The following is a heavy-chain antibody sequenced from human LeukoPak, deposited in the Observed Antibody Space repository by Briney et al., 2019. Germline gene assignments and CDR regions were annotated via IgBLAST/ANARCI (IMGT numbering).Heavy chain of an antibody. V-gene: IGHV3-53*01. CDR1: GFTVSSNY. CDR3: ARGYCSGGSCYSKDYYYMDV. CDR2: IYSGGTT. D-gene: IGHD2-15*01. Sequence: PGGSLRLSCAASGFTVSSNYMSWVRRAPGKRLGWVSIIYSGGTTYYTDSVKGRFTISRDNSNNMLYLQMNSLRAEDTAVYYCARGYCSGGSCYSKDYYYMDVWGKGTTVTVSS. J-gene: IGHJ6*03.